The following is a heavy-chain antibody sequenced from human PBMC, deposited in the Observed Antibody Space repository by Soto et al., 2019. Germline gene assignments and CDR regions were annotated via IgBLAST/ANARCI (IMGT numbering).Heavy chain of an antibody. CDR2: ISSSSSYI. CDR3: ARDWGYYCYYGMAG. CDR1: GFTFSSYS. D-gene: IGHD3-16*01. J-gene: IGHJ6*02. V-gene: IGHV3-21*01. Sequence: EVQLVESGGGLVKPGGSLRLSCAASGFTFSSYSMNWVRQAPGKGLEWVSSISSSSSYIYYADSVKGRITISRDTAKYSLFLQRNIMRAGDTAVDDCARDWGYYCYYGMAGWGQGTTVTVSS.